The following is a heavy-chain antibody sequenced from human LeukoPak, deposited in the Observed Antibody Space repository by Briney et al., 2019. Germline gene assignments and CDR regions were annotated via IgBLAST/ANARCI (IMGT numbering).Heavy chain of an antibody. CDR3: ARLDCSGGSCYPLRYYYYGMDV. D-gene: IGHD2-15*01. Sequence: GESLKISCKGSGYSFTSYWIGWVRQMPGKGLEWMGIIYPGDSDTRYSPSFQGQVTISADKSISTAYLQWSSLKASDTAMYYCARLDCSGGSCYPLRYYYYGMDVWGQGTTVTVSS. J-gene: IGHJ6*02. CDR1: GYSFTSYW. V-gene: IGHV5-51*01. CDR2: IYPGDSDT.